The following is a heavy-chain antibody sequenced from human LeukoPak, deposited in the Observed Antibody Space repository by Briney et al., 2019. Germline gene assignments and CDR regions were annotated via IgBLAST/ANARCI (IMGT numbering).Heavy chain of an antibody. J-gene: IGHJ3*02. D-gene: IGHD2-15*01. CDR2: INTDGSST. Sequence: GGSLRLSCAASGFTFSSYWMHWVRQAPGKGLVWVSRINTDGSSTSYADSVKGRFTISRDNAKNTLYLQMNSLRAEDTTVYYCARAVVAENAFDIWGQGTMVTVSS. CDR3: ARAVVAENAFDI. CDR1: GFTFSSYW. V-gene: IGHV3-74*01.